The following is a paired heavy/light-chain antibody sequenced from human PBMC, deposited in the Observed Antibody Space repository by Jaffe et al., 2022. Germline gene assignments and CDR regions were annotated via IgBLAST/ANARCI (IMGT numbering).Light chain of an antibody. CDR2: GTS. CDR3: QQLNSFPLT. Sequence: DIQLTQSPSFLSASVGDRVTITCRASQGITNYVAWYQQKPGKAPKVLIYGTSTLQSGVPSRFSGSGSGTEFTLTISSLQPEDFAAYYCQQLNSFPLTFGQGTRLEIK. CDR1: QGITNY. J-gene: IGKJ5*01. V-gene: IGKV1-9*01.
Heavy chain of an antibody. V-gene: IGHV3-72*01. J-gene: IGHJ4*02. CDR2: IRNRANGYNT. CDR3: TRPHSSGWYGAYSED. Sequence: EVQLVESGGGLVQPGGSLRLSCTASGFTFSDHYIDWVRQAPGKGLEWVGRIRNRANGYNTEYAASLEGRFSFSRDDSKNSVYLQMNSLKIEDTAVYLCTRPHSSGWYGAYSEDWGQGTLVTVSS. D-gene: IGHD6-13*01. CDR1: GFTFSDHY.